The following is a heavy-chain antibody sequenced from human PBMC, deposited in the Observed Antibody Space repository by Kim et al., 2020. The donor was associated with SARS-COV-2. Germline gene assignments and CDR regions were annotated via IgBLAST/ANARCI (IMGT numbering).Heavy chain of an antibody. V-gene: IGHV3-33*06. CDR3: AKDLHSYYAIDS. CDR1: GFIFNSYS. J-gene: IGHJ4*02. D-gene: IGHD3-10*01. CDR2: IWHDGTYK. Sequence: GGSLRLSCATSGFIFNSYSMHWVRQAPGKGLEWVAIIWHDGTYKYYTDSVKGRFTISRDSSENKLYLQMNSLRAEDTAVYYCAKDLHSYYAIDSWGQGTLVTVSS.